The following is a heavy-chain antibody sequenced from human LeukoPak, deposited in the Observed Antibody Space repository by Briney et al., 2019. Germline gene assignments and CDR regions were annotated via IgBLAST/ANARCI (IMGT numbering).Heavy chain of an antibody. D-gene: IGHD2-8*01. Sequence: ASVKVSYKASGYSFTGYYIHWVRQAPGQGLEWMGWINPDGGVTKSAQNFQGRVTMTRDKSINTVYMELSGLTSDDTALYYCARGPNHYYYMDFWGTGTTVSVSS. J-gene: IGHJ6*03. V-gene: IGHV1-2*02. CDR2: INPDGGVT. CDR1: GYSFTGYY. CDR3: ARGPNHYYYMDF.